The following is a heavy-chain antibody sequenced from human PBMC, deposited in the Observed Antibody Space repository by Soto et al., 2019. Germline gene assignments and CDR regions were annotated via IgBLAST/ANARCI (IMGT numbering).Heavy chain of an antibody. J-gene: IGHJ4*02. Sequence: KPGGSLRLSCAATGFTFSDYYVSWIRQAPGKGLEWISYISNTGSYTAYADSVKCRFTISRDNAKNSLYLQMNSLRAEDRGVYYCARDSALSSDSWGQGXLVTVYS. CDR1: GFTFSDYY. CDR2: ISNTGSYT. D-gene: IGHD3-16*02. CDR3: ARDSALSSDS. V-gene: IGHV3-11*06.